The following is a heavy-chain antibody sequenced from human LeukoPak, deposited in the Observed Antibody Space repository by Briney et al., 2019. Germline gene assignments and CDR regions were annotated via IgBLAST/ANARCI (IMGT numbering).Heavy chain of an antibody. D-gene: IGHD3-10*01. V-gene: IGHV3-7*01. CDR2: IKEDGTEK. CDR1: EFSFSTYW. CDR3: ARSPAGDAWPPAYYMDV. Sequence: GGSLRLSCAASEFSFSTYWMSWIRQAPGKGLEWVANIKEDGTEKYYVGSVKGRFTISRDNAKKSLYLQMNSLRDDDTAVYFCARSPAGDAWPPAYYMDVWGKGTTVTVSS. J-gene: IGHJ6*03.